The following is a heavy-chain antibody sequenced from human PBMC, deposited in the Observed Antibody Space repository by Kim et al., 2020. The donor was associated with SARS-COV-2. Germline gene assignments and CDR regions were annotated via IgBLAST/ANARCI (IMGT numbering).Heavy chain of an antibody. V-gene: IGHV3-64D*06. Sequence: GGSLRLSCSASGFTFSSYAMHWVRQAPGKGLEYVSAISSNGGSTYYADSVKGRFTISRDNSKNTLYLQMSSLRAEDTAVYYCVKAADPKPAAIFYPELDYWGQGTLVTVSS. CDR2: ISSNGGST. CDR1: GFTFSSYA. J-gene: IGHJ4*02. CDR3: VKAADPKPAAIFYPELDY. D-gene: IGHD2-2*01.